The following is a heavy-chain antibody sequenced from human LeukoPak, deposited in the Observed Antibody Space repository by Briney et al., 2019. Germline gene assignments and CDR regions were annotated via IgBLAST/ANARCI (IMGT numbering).Heavy chain of an antibody. Sequence: SETLSLTCTVSNGSISNYYWTWIRQPAGKGLEWIGRIYYTGSTNYNPSLMSRVIMSVDTSKNQFSLKLNSVTAADTALYYCASGHYCTSTSCPGRGAFDIWGQGTMVTVSS. CDR2: IYYTGST. CDR3: ASGHYCTSTSCPGRGAFDI. V-gene: IGHV4-4*07. D-gene: IGHD2-2*01. CDR1: NGSISNYY. J-gene: IGHJ3*02.